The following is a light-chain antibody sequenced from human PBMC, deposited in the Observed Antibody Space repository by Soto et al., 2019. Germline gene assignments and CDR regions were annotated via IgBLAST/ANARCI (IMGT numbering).Light chain of an antibody. CDR1: QSVSGDY. Sequence: GLTHSPGTLSLSAWQRATLSCRASQSVSGDYIAWYQQKSGQAPRLLIYGASNRATDIPDRFSGSGSGIDFALTISRLEPEDFAVYYCQQRSNWPITFGQGTRLEIK. CDR2: GAS. J-gene: IGKJ5*01. CDR3: QQRSNWPIT. V-gene: IGKV3D-20*02.